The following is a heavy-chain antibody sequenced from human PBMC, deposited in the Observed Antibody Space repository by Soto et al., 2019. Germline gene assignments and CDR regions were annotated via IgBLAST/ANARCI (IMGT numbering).Heavy chain of an antibody. J-gene: IGHJ6*02. CDR2: INPSGGST. CDR1: GYTFTSYY. Sequence: ASVKVSCKASGYTFTSYYMHWVRQAPGQGLEWMGIINPSGGSTSYAQKFQGRVTMTRDTSTSTVYMELSSLRSEDTAVYYCARDPLSDYDFWSGYPFGPYGMDVWGQGTTVTVSS. V-gene: IGHV1-46*01. D-gene: IGHD3-3*01. CDR3: ARDPLSDYDFWSGYPFGPYGMDV.